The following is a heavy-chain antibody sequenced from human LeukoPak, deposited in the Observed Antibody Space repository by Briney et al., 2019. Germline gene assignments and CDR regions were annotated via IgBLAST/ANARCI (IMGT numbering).Heavy chain of an antibody. CDR1: GFTFSNAW. V-gene: IGHV3-15*01. J-gene: IGHJ4*02. CDR3: TTVFGYCSSTSCSWSDY. D-gene: IGHD2-2*01. CDR2: IKSKTDGGTT. Sequence: MPGGSLRLSCAASGFTFSNAWMSWVRQAPGKGLEWVGRIKSKTDGGTTDYAAPVKGRFTISRDDSKNTLYPQMNSLKTEDTAVYYCTTVFGYCSSTSCSWSDYWGQGTLVTVSS.